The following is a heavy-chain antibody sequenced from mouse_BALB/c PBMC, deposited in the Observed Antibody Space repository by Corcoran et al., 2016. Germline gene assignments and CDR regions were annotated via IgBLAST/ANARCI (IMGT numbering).Heavy chain of an antibody. J-gene: IGHJ4*01. V-gene: IGHV1-18*01. CDR3: ARDRYDEDYAMDY. CDR1: GYTFTEYT. CDR2: INPNNGGT. Sequence: EVQMQQSGPELVTPGASVKISCKTSGYTFTEYTMHRVKQSHGKSLEWSGGINPNNGGTSYNQKFKGKATLTVDKSSSTAYMELRSLTSEDSAVYYCARDRYDEDYAMDYWGQGTSVTVSS. D-gene: IGHD2-14*01.